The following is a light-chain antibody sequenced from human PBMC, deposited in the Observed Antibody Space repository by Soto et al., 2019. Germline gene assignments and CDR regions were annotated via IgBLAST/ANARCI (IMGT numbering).Light chain of an antibody. CDR3: QQYNNWPLWT. V-gene: IGKV3-15*01. Sequence: EIVMTQSPATLSVSPGDRATLSCRASQSVSINLAWYQQKPGQAPRLLMYGAFTRATGVPARFSGSGSGTEFTLTIGSLQYEDFAAYYCQQYNNWPLWTFGQGTKVEIK. CDR1: QSVSIN. J-gene: IGKJ1*01. CDR2: GAF.